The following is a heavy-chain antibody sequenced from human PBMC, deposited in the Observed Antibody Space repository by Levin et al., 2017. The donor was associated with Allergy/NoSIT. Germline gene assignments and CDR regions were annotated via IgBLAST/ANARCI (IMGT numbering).Heavy chain of an antibody. Sequence: GESLKISCAASGFTFSSYEMNWVRQAPGKGLEWVSYISSSGSTIYYADSVKGRFTISRDNAKNSLYLQMNSLRAEDTAVYYCARDHGWDTAMVTGAFDIWGQGTMVTVSS. CDR1: GFTFSSYE. CDR2: ISSSGSTI. J-gene: IGHJ3*02. D-gene: IGHD5-18*01. V-gene: IGHV3-48*03. CDR3: ARDHGWDTAMVTGAFDI.